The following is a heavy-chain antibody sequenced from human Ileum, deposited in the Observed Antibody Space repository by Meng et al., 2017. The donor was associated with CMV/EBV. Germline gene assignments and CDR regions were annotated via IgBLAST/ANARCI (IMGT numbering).Heavy chain of an antibody. D-gene: IGHD6-13*01. J-gene: IGHJ4*02. V-gene: IGHV4-4*07. CDR3: TRDLLVAAAAVFDS. CDR2: IYITGRT. CDR1: GGSVTSHW. Sequence: QVHLPASGPVLVKPSETLSFTCTVSGGSVTSHWWSWIRQSAGKGLEWIGRIYITGRTNYNPSLKSRVTLSIDKSKDQFSLRLNSVTAADTAVYYCTRDLLVAAAAVFDSWGQGTLVTVSS.